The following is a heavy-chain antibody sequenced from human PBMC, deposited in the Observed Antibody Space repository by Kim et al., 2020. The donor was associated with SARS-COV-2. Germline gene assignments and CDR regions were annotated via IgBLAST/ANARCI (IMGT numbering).Heavy chain of an antibody. D-gene: IGHD5-12*01. Sequence: GGSLRLSCAASGFTFSSYAMSWVRQAPGKGLEWVSAISGSGGSTYYADSVKGRFTISRDNSKNTLYLQMNSLRAEDTAVYYCAKDLRLGRLRWAAAAINGCDYWGQGTLVTVSS. CDR1: GFTFSSYA. CDR3: AKDLRLGRLRWAAAAINGCDY. CDR2: ISGSGGST. V-gene: IGHV3-23*01. J-gene: IGHJ4*02.